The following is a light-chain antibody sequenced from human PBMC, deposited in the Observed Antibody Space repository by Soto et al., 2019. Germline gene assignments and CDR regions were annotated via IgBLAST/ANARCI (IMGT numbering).Light chain of an antibody. CDR2: WAS. Sequence: DIVMTQCPYSLSVSLCDRATIDCRSSRSLFYSYNNYNYLAWYQQKPGQPPKVLIYWASTRASGVPDRFSGSGSGTEFTLTISSLQAEDVAVYYCQEYLNSLPAFGQGTKVDIK. CDR3: QEYLNSLPA. V-gene: IGKV4-1*01. J-gene: IGKJ1*01. CDR1: RSLFYSYNNYNY.